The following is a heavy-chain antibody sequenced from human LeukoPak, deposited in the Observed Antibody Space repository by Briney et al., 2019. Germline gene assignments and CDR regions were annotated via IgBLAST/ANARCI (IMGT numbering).Heavy chain of an antibody. CDR3: ARGFPTVAAIGWFDP. D-gene: IGHD6-25*01. CDR2: IYTSGST. V-gene: IGHV4-4*07. CDR1: GGSISSCY. Sequence: SETLSLTCTVSGGSISSCYWSWIRQPAGKGLEWIGRIYTSGSTNYNPSLKSRVTMSVDTSKNQFSLKLSSVTAADTAVYYCARGFPTVAAIGWFDPWGQGTLVTVSS. J-gene: IGHJ5*02.